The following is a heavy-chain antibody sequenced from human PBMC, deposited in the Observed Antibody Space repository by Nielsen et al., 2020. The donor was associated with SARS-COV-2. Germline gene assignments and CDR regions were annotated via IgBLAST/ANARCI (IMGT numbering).Heavy chain of an antibody. D-gene: IGHD3-16*01. J-gene: IGHJ4*02. CDR1: GGSFSGYY. CDR3: ARMGDNYGPSFFDY. Sequence: SETLSLTCAVYGGSFSGYYWSWIRQPPGKGLEWIGEINHSGSTNYNPSLKSRVTISVDTSKNQFSLKLSSVTAADTAVYYCARMGDNYGPSFFDYWDQGTLVTVSS. CDR2: INHSGST. V-gene: IGHV4-34*01.